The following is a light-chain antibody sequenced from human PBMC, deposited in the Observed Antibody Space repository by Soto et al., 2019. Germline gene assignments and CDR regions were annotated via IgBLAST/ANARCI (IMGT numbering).Light chain of an antibody. CDR2: AVS. V-gene: IGKV1-5*01. CDR1: ENIDRW. Sequence: DIPMTQSPPTLSASVGDRVTITCRASENIDRWLAWYQQKLGKAPRLLMYAVSSLESGVPSRFSGSGSGTDFTLTISGLQPEDFATYHCQQYGSYPWTFGQGTKVEVK. J-gene: IGKJ1*01. CDR3: QQYGSYPWT.